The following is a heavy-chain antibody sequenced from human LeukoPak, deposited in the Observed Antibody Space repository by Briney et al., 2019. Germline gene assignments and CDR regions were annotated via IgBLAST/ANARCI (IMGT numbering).Heavy chain of an antibody. CDR2: IYPGDSDT. Sequence: GEALKISCKGSGYSFTSYWIGLVRQMPGKGVEWVVIIYPGDSDTRYSPSFQGQVTISADKSISTAYLQWSSLKASDTAMYYCATAYYDSSGYYLWYFDYWGQGTLVTVSS. J-gene: IGHJ4*02. CDR1: GYSFTSYW. D-gene: IGHD3-22*01. CDR3: ATAYYDSSGYYLWYFDY. V-gene: IGHV5-51*01.